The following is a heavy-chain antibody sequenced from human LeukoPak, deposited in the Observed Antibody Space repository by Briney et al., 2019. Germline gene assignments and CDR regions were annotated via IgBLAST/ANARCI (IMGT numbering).Heavy chain of an antibody. CDR3: TTSPQWLEN. J-gene: IGHJ4*02. D-gene: IGHD6-19*01. CDR1: GFTFSSYA. Sequence: GGSLRLSCAASGFTFSSYAMSWVRQAPGKGLEWIGRIQSETDGGTTDYAAPVKGRFTISRDDSKNMLYLQMNSLKNEDIAVYYCTTSPQWLENWGQGTLVTVSP. V-gene: IGHV3-15*01. CDR2: IQSETDGGTT.